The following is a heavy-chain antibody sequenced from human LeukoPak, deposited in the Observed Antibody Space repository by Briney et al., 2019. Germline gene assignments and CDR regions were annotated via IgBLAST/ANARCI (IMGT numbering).Heavy chain of an antibody. V-gene: IGHV3-30*01. CDR3: ARGGIPTGPYYYFYYMDV. D-gene: IGHD1-14*01. CDR2: ISYDGNNR. Sequence: GSSLRLSCAASGFTFSRHVVQWVRQAPGKGLEWVAVISYDGNNRFYADSVKGRFTISRDNSRNTLYLQMNSLSGDDAAVYSCARGGIPTGPYYYFYYMDVWGKGTAVTVSS. CDR1: GFTFSRHV. J-gene: IGHJ6*03.